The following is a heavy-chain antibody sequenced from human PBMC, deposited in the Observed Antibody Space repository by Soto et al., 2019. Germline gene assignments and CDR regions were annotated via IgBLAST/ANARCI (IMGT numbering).Heavy chain of an antibody. J-gene: IGHJ4*02. CDR3: ARESEDLTSNFDY. CDR1: GFTFARYS. CDR2: ISSTTNYI. Sequence: GGSLRLSCAASGFTFARYSMNWVRQAPGKGLEWVSSISSTTNYIYYGDSMKGRFTISRDNAKNSLYLEMNSLRAEDTAVYYCARESEDLTSNFDYWGQGTLVTVSS. V-gene: IGHV3-21*06.